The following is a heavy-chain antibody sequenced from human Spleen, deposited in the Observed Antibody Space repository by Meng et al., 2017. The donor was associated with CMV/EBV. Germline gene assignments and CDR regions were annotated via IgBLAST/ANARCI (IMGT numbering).Heavy chain of an antibody. V-gene: IGHV3-53*01. CDR3: AREVTMILR. J-gene: IGHJ4*02. D-gene: IGHD3-22*01. CDR1: GFTFNNAW. CDR2: IYSGGST. Sequence: GGSLRLSCAASGFTFNNAWMSWVRQAPGKGLEWVSVIYSGGSTYYADSVKGRFTISRDNSKNTLYLQMNSLRAEDTAVYYCAREVTMILRWGQGTLVTVSS.